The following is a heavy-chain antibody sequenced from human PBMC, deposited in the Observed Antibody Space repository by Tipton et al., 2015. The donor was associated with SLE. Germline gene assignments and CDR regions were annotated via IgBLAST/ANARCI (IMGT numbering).Heavy chain of an antibody. CDR3: ASHESWAVIATKAFDL. CDR2: ISPSGSI. CDR1: GASFSGYY. V-gene: IGHV4-34*01. D-gene: IGHD2-21*01. J-gene: IGHJ3*01. Sequence: TLSLTCAVYGASFSGYYWNWIRQSPRKGLEWIGEISPSGSINYNPSLKSRVTISVDTSKNQFSLNVSSVTAADTAVYYCASHESWAVIATKAFDLWGQGTMITVSS.